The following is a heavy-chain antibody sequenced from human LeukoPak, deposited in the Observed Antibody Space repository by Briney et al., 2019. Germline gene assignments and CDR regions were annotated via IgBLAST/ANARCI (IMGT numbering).Heavy chain of an antibody. CDR2: IYQSGDT. V-gene: IGHV4-38-2*01. CDR1: GYSISSGYY. Sequence: SETLSLTCVVSGYSISSGYYWGWIRQPPGKGLERIGSIYQSGDTYYNPSLKSRVTLSVDTPKNQFSLKLSSVTAADTAVYYCARGIYYFDYWGQGTLVTVSS. D-gene: IGHD3-10*01. CDR3: ARGIYYFDY. J-gene: IGHJ4*02.